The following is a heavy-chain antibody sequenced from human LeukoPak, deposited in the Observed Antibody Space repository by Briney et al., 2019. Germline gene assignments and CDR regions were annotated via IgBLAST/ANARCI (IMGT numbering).Heavy chain of an antibody. J-gene: IGHJ6*03. D-gene: IGHD6-19*01. Sequence: SETLSLTCAVYGGSFSGYYWSWIRQPPGKGLEWIGEINHSGSTNYNPSLKSRVTISVDTSKNQFSLKLSSVTAADTAVYYCARHVGDSSGWYDYYYYMDVWGKGTTVTVSS. CDR1: GGSFSGYY. CDR3: ARHVGDSSGWYDYYYYMDV. V-gene: IGHV4-34*01. CDR2: INHSGST.